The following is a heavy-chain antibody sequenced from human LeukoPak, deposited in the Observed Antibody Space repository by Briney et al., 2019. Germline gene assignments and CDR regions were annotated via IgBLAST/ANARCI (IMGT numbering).Heavy chain of an antibody. D-gene: IGHD3-10*01. CDR1: GFTFSSYS. V-gene: IGHV3-48*04. CDR3: ARALGPIEY. Sequence: GGSLRLSCAASGFTFSSYSMNWVRQAPGEGLEWVSYISSSSSTIFYADSVKGRFNISRDNAKKSLYLQMNSLRVEDTAVYYCARALGPIEYWGRGTLVTVSS. CDR2: ISSSSSTI. J-gene: IGHJ4*02.